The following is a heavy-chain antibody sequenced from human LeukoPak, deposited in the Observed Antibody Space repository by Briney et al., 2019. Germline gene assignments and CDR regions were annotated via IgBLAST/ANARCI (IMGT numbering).Heavy chain of an antibody. D-gene: IGHD6-19*01. CDR3: AKDRAVAAVTHFDY. Sequence: PGGPLEPPCAAPEFTFGGLAMTWVPQPPGKGLEWFSTINNSGGSTYYADSVKGRFTISRDNSKNTLYLQMNSLRAEDTAVYYCAKDRAVAAVTHFDYWGQGTLVTVSS. CDR2: INNSGGST. V-gene: IGHV3-23*01. J-gene: IGHJ4*02. CDR1: EFTFGGLA.